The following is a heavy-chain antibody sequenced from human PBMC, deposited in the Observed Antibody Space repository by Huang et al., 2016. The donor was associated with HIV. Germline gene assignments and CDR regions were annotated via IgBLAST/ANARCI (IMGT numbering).Heavy chain of an antibody. D-gene: IGHD3-10*01. J-gene: IGHJ4*02. CDR1: GFTFSSYW. CDR2: IKSDGRST. CDR3: ARGSRQGKYYYGSGTAY. V-gene: IGHV3-74*01. Sequence: EVQLVESGGGLVQPGGSLRLSCAASGFTFSSYWMHWVRQVPGKGWGWVTQIKSDGRSTSYADSVKGRFTISRDNAKNTLYLQMNSLRAEDTAVYYCARGSRQGKYYYGSGTAYWGQGTLVTVSS.